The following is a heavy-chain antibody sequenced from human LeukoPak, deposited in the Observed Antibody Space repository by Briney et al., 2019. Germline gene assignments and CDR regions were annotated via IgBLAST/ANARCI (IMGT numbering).Heavy chain of an antibody. CDR2: SSGSGGST. CDR1: GFTFSNAW. CDR3: AKMYYDSSGHFDY. D-gene: IGHD3-22*01. J-gene: IGHJ4*02. V-gene: IGHV3-23*01. Sequence: GGSLRLSCAASGFTFSNAWLSWVRQAPGKGLEWVSASSGSGGSTYNADSVKGRFTISRDNSKNTLCLQMHSLRAEDTAVYYCAKMYYDSSGHFDYWGQGTLVTVSS.